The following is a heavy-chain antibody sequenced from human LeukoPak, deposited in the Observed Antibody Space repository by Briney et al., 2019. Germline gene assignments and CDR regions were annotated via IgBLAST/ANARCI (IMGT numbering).Heavy chain of an antibody. Sequence: GGSLRLSCAASGFTPSNQGTNWVSQAQGKGLEWVSRISPSGDSRYYADSVKGRFTISRDNSKNSLYLEVISLTAEDTAVYYCAKDDAWLRFGEWSQGTLVTVSS. D-gene: IGHD3-10*01. J-gene: IGHJ4*02. V-gene: IGHV3-23*01. CDR3: AKDDAWLRFGE. CDR2: ISPSGDSR. CDR1: GFTPSNQG.